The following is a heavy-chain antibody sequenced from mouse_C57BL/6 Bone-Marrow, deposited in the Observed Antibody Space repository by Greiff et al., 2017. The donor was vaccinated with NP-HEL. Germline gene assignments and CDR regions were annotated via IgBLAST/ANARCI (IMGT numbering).Heavy chain of an antibody. V-gene: IGHV1-63*01. D-gene: IGHD2-5*01. CDR2: IYPGGGYT. CDR1: GYTFTNYW. CDR3: ARSGDSNYGLYYFDC. J-gene: IGHJ2*01. Sequence: VQLQQSGAELVRPGTSVKMSCKASGYTFTNYWIGWAKQRPGHGLEWIGDIYPGGGYTNYTEKFKGKATLTADKSSSTAYMQFSSLTSEDSAIYYCARSGDSNYGLYYFDCWGQGTTLTVSS.